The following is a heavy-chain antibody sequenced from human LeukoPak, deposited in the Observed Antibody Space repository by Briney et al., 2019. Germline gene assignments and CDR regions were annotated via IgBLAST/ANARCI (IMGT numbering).Heavy chain of an antibody. CDR3: ARTLCSGGSCYPDVYAFDI. CDR2: INPSGGST. J-gene: IGHJ3*02. Sequence: ASVKVSCKASGYTFTSYYMHWVRQAPGQGLEWMGIINPSGGSTSYAQKFQGRVTMTRDTSTSTVYMELSSLRSEDTAVYYCARTLCSGGSCYPDVYAFDIWGQGTMVTVSS. V-gene: IGHV1-46*01. CDR1: GYTFTSYY. D-gene: IGHD2-15*01.